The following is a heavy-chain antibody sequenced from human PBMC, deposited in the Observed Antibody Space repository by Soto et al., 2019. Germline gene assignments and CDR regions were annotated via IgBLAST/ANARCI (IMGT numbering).Heavy chain of an antibody. Sequence: GGSLRLSCAASGFTFSSYGMHWVRQAPGKGLEWVAVIWYDGSNKYYADSVKGRFTISRDNSKNTLYLQMNSLRAEDTAVYYCDRGSGSGWQYYYYIDVWGKGTTATVSS. J-gene: IGHJ6*03. CDR3: DRGSGSGWQYYYYIDV. V-gene: IGHV3-33*01. CDR2: IWYDGSNK. D-gene: IGHD6-19*01. CDR1: GFTFSSYG.